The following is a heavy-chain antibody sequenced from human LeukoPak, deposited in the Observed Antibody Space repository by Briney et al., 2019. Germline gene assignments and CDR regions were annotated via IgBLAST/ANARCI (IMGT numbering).Heavy chain of an antibody. Sequence: PGRSLRLSCAASGFTFGSYWMHWVRQAPGKGLVWVSYIKSDGSTTNYADSVKGRFTISRDNAQNTLYLQMNSLRAEDTAVYYCARDRGYTQDYWGQGTLVTVPS. V-gene: IGHV3-74*01. D-gene: IGHD5-12*01. J-gene: IGHJ4*02. CDR3: ARDRGYTQDY. CDR1: GFTFGSYW. CDR2: IKSDGSTT.